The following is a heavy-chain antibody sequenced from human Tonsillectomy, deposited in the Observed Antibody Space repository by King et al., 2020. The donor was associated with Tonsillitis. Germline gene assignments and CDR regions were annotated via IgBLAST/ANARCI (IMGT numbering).Heavy chain of an antibody. CDR1: GFTFSSYG. V-gene: IGHV3-30*18. Sequence: VQLVESGGGVVQPGRSLRLSCAASGFTFSSYGMHWVRQAPGKGLEWVAVISYDGSNKYYADSVKGRFTISRDNSKNTLYLQMNRLRAEDTAVYYCAKDRGYYYDSSGEDYWGQGTLVTVSS. CDR2: ISYDGSNK. J-gene: IGHJ4*02. CDR3: AKDRGYYYDSSGEDY. D-gene: IGHD3-22*01.